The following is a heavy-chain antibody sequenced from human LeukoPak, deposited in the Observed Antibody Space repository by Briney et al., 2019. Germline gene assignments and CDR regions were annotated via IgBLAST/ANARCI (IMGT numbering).Heavy chain of an antibody. Sequence: GGSLRLSCAASGFTFSSYGMSWVRQAPGKGLEWVSAISGSGGSTYYADSVKGRFTISRDNSKNTLYLQMNSLRAEDTAVYYCAKDQRYFDCLDSGAGWFDPWGQGTLVTVSS. J-gene: IGHJ5*02. CDR1: GFTFSSYG. D-gene: IGHD3-9*01. CDR3: AKDQRYFDCLDSGAGWFDP. CDR2: ISGSGGST. V-gene: IGHV3-23*01.